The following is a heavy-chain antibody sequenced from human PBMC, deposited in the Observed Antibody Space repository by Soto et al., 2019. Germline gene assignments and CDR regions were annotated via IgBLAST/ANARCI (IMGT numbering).Heavy chain of an antibody. CDR2: IVVGSGNT. Sequence: SVKVSCKAAGFTFTSSAGEWGRQARGQRLEWIGWIVVGSGNTNYAQQFQERVTITRDMSTSTAYMELSSLRSEDTAVYYCAAEVAAAGFDYWGQGTLVTVSS. V-gene: IGHV1-58*01. CDR3: AAEVAAAGFDY. J-gene: IGHJ4*02. D-gene: IGHD6-13*01. CDR1: GFTFTSSA.